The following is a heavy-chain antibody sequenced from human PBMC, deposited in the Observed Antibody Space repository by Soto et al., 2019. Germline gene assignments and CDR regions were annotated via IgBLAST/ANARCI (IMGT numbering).Heavy chain of an antibody. CDR3: AKDRESSRSCFDF. CDR1: GVTFSSYA. Sequence: GGSLRLSCAASGVTFSSYAMNWVRQGPGKGLEWVSVITGSGHNTYYADSVKGRFTLSRDNSKNLVFLQMNSLRVEDTAVYYCAKDRESSRSCFDFCGQGDLVTVDS. D-gene: IGHD6-13*01. V-gene: IGHV3-23*01. J-gene: IGHJ4*02. CDR2: ITGSGHNT.